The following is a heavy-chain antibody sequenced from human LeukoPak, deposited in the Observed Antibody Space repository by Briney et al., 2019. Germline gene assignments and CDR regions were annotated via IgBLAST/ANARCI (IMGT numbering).Heavy chain of an antibody. CDR1: GGSISSGGYY. D-gene: IGHD3-22*01. Sequence: TSQTLSLTCTVSGGSISSGGYYWSWIRQPPGKGLEWIGYIYHSGSTYHNPSLKSRVTISVDRSKNQFSLKLSSVTAEDTAVYYCARVSRGPHPYYYDSSGYMDYWGQGTLVTVSS. J-gene: IGHJ4*02. V-gene: IGHV4-30-2*01. CDR3: ARVSRGPHPYYYDSSGYMDY. CDR2: IYHSGST.